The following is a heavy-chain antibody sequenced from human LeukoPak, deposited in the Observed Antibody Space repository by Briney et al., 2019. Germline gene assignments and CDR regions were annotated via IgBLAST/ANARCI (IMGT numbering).Heavy chain of an antibody. V-gene: IGHV4-59*01. CDR3: ARDSPFWDI. Sequence: SETLSLTCTVSGGSISSYYWSWIRQPPGKGLEWFGYIYYSGSTNYDPSLKSRVTISVDTSKNQFSLKLSSVTAADTAVYYCARDSPFWDIWGQGTMVTVSS. D-gene: IGHD3-3*01. CDR2: IYYSGST. J-gene: IGHJ3*02. CDR1: GGSISSYY.